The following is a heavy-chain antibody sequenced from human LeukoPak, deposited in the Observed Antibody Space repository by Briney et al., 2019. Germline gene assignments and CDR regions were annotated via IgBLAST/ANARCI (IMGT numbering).Heavy chain of an antibody. D-gene: IGHD6-13*01. CDR2: INHSGST. J-gene: IGHJ4*02. Sequence: SETLSLTCAVYGGSFSGYYWSWIRQPPGKGLGWIGEINHSGSTNYNPSLKSRVTISVDTSKNQFSLKLSSVTAADTAVYYCARVGIAAAGPFDYWGQGTLVTVSS. CDR3: ARVGIAAAGPFDY. CDR1: GGSFSGYY. V-gene: IGHV4-34*01.